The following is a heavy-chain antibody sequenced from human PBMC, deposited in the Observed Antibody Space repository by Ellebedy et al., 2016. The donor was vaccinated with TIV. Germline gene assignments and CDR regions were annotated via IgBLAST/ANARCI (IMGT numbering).Heavy chain of an antibody. CDR3: TRTDPWQPIDD. CDR1: GRSVSSTSYY. J-gene: IGHJ4*02. Sequence: MPSETLSLTCSVSGRSVSSTSYYWAWIRQPPGKGLEYIGSVSYSGSPYYNPSFKRRVTLSADTSKNQFSLNLRTVTAAETAVYYCTRTDPWQPIDDWGQGILVSVSS. V-gene: IGHV4-39*01. CDR2: VSYSGSP. D-gene: IGHD2-21*02.